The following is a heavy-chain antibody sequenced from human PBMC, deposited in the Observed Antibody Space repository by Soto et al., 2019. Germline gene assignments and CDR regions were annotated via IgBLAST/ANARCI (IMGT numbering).Heavy chain of an antibody. CDR2: IVPLFGTE. CDR1: GVTLTRYA. Sequence: SVKVSCKASGVTLTRYAVSWVRQAPGQGPEWMGRIVPLFGTEKSAQKFQGRIKMTADKSTNTAYLELTSLTSEDTAVYFCAXDGSNCTDGICFHYFDYWGRGTLVTVSS. J-gene: IGHJ4*02. CDR3: AXDGSNCTDGICFHYFDY. V-gene: IGHV1-69*06. D-gene: IGHD2-8*01.